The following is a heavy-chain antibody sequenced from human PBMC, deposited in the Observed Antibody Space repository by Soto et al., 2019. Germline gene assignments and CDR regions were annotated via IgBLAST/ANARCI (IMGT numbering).Heavy chain of an antibody. D-gene: IGHD6-19*01. Sequence: ASVKVSCKASGFTFSDYGFSWVRQAPGRGLEWMGWISAFNGETNYTQKSEGRVAMTTDAATTTAYMELRSLTVDDTAVYYCVRDQQWLLPVPLNFDYWGQETVVTVSS. V-gene: IGHV1-18*01. CDR3: VRDQQWLLPVPLNFDY. CDR1: GFTFSDYG. CDR2: ISAFNGET. J-gene: IGHJ4*02.